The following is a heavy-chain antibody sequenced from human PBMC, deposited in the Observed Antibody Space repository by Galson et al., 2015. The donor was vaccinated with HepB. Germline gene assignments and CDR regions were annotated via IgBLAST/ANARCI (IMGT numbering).Heavy chain of an antibody. CDR2: VVVGSDNT. V-gene: IGHV1-58*02. D-gene: IGHD6-13*01. CDR1: GFTFTSST. CDR3: AASTHSSSWYSLFYYYAMDV. Sequence: GFTFTSSTMQWVRQARGQRLEWIGWVVVGSDNTNYAHNFQERVTITRDMSTSTACMELSSLRSEDTAVYYCAASTHSSSWYSLFYYYAMDVWGQGTTVTVSS. J-gene: IGHJ6*02.